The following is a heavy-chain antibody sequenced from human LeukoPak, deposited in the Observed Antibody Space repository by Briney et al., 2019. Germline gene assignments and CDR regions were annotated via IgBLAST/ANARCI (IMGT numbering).Heavy chain of an antibody. J-gene: IGHJ4*02. Sequence: PSETLSLTCFVSGGSISDFYWSWVRQSAGKGLEYIGRIYSSGSTNYNPSLKSRVAMSVDTSKNQFSLNLRSLTAADTAVYYCARVTDSLDYWGQGTLVTVSS. CDR3: ARVTDSLDY. CDR2: IYSSGST. D-gene: IGHD4-11*01. CDR1: GGSISDFY. V-gene: IGHV4-4*07.